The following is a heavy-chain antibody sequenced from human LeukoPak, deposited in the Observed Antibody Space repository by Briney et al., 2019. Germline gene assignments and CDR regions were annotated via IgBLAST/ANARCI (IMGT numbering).Heavy chain of an antibody. CDR3: AGGQMFTSGGFDN. Sequence: PGGSLRLSCEASGFSVRDKYMSWVRQAPGKGLEWVSVLYTGGEKYSADFVKGRFTTSRDNSNNMVFLQMNSLTAEDTALYYCAGGQMFTSGGFDNWGQGTLVTVSS. J-gene: IGHJ4*02. CDR1: GFSVRDKY. CDR2: LYTGGEK. D-gene: IGHD6-19*01. V-gene: IGHV3-53*01.